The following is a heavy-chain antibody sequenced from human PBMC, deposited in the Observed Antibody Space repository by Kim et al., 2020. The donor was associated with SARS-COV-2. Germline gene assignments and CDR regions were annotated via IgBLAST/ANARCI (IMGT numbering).Heavy chain of an antibody. Sequence: GGSLRLSCVASGFTFSSYWMHWVRQAPGKGLVWVSPVNIDTSSTSYADSVKGRFTISRDNAKNTLSLQMNSLRAEDTAVYYCASLSTGYVWYKFDYWGQG. J-gene: IGHJ4*02. CDR2: VNIDTSST. CDR3: ASLSTGYVWYKFDY. V-gene: IGHV3-74*01. CDR1: GFTFSSYW. D-gene: IGHD3-16*01.